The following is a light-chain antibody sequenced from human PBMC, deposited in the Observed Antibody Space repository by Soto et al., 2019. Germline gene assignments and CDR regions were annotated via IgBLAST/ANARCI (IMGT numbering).Light chain of an antibody. J-gene: IGLJ1*01. CDR3: SSYTSSGTRV. V-gene: IGLV2-14*01. CDR1: NSDLGGYNY. CDR2: EVS. Sequence: QSVLTQPASVSGSPGQSITVSCTGANSDLGGYNYVSWYQHHPGKAPKLMIYEVSNRPSGVSNRFSGSKSGNTASLAISGLQAEDEADYYCSSYTSSGTRVFGTGTKVTVL.